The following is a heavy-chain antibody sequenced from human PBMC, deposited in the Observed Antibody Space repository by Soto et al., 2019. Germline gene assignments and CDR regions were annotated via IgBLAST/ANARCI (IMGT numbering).Heavy chain of an antibody. V-gene: IGHV3-30*03. Sequence: QVQLVESGGGVVQPGRSLRLTCAASGFIFSGSGMHWVRQAPGKGLEWVVLISYDGSRTYYADSVRDRFTISRDNGQNTLYLQMNSLRAEDTAVYFCARWVGGSMYDNSGKYDSWGQGTLVIVSS. CDR2: ISYDGSRT. CDR3: ARWVGGSMYDNSGKYDS. D-gene: IGHD3-22*01. J-gene: IGHJ5*01. CDR1: GFIFSGSG.